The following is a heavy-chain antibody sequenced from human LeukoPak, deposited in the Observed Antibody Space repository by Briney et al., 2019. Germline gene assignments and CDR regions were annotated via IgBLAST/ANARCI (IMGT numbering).Heavy chain of an antibody. V-gene: IGHV4-38-2*01. D-gene: IGHD3-3*01. CDR3: ARQNYDFWSGYYADY. CDR2: IYDSGST. J-gene: IGHJ4*02. Sequence: PSETLSLTCAVSGYSISSGFFWGWIRQPPGKGLEWIGSIYDSGSTCYNPSLQSRVTISVDTSKNQFSLRLSSVTAADTAVYYCARQNYDFWSGYYADYWGQGTLVTVSS. CDR1: GYSISSGFF.